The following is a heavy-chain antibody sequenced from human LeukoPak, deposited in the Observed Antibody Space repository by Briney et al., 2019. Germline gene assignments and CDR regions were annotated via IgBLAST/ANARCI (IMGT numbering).Heavy chain of an antibody. CDR2: IYYSGST. V-gene: IGHV4-39*01. D-gene: IGHD1-26*01. CDR1: GGSISSSGYY. Sequence: PSETLSLTCTVTGGSISSSGYYWGWIRQPPGKGLEWIASIYYSGSTYYNPSLKSRVTISVDTSKNQLSLKLSSLTAADTAVYYCARHEYSGSYYGLSWFDPWGQGTLVTVSS. CDR3: ARHEYSGSYYGLSWFDP. J-gene: IGHJ5*02.